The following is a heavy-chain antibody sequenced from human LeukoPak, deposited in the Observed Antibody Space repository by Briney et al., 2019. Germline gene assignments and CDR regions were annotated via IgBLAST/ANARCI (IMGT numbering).Heavy chain of an antibody. CDR2: ISGSGEST. CDR3: AKETAPTYYDFWSGYYPPPDY. V-gene: IGHV3-23*01. Sequence: SGGSLRLSCEASGFTFSSYGMGWVRQAPGKGLEWVASISGSGESTYYADSVKGRFTISRDNSKNTLYLQMNSLRAEDTAVYYCAKETAPTYYDFWSGYYPPPDYWGQGTLVTVSS. D-gene: IGHD3-3*01. CDR1: GFTFSSYG. J-gene: IGHJ4*02.